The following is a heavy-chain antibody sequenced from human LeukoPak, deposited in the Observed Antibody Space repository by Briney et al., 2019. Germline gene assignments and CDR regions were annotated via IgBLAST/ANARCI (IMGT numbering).Heavy chain of an antibody. D-gene: IGHD6-6*01. CDR3: ARVDSSSSGYFDY. CDR2: IKQDGSEK. Sequence: GGSLRLSCAASGFTFSSHWMSWVRQAPGKGLEWVANIKQDGSEKYYVDSVKGRFTISRDNAKNSLCLQMNSLRAEDTAVYFCARVDSSSSGYFDYWGQGTLVTVSS. V-gene: IGHV3-7*01. CDR1: GFTFSSHW. J-gene: IGHJ4*02.